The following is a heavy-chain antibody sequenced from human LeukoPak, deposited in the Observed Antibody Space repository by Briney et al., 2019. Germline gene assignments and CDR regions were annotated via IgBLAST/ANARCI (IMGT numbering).Heavy chain of an antibody. CDR3: ARDRPDTTSPTTVGRFDP. CDR2: IYSTGTT. V-gene: IGHV4-31*03. CDR1: GDSISSGGYS. D-gene: IGHD1-26*01. J-gene: IGHJ5*02. Sequence: SETLSLTCSVSGDSISSGGYSWHWIRQHPEKGLEWIVYIYSTGTTYYNPSLTSRLTMSLDTSKNQFSLKVTSVTAADTAVYFCARDRPDTTSPTTVGRFDPWGQGTLVTVSS.